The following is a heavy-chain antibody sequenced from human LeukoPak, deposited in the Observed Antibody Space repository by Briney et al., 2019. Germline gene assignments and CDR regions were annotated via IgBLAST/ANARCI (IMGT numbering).Heavy chain of an antibody. D-gene: IGHD3-10*01. J-gene: IGHJ4*02. CDR3: ARVYYGPDY. CDR1: GFTLSSYA. CDR2: ISASGGST. V-gene: IGHV3-23*01. Sequence: GGSLILSCAASGFTLSSYAMSWVRQAPGKGLEWVSSISASGGSTNYADSVKGRFTISRDNSKNTVYLQMNSLRAEDTAVYYCARVYYGPDYWGQGTLVTVSS.